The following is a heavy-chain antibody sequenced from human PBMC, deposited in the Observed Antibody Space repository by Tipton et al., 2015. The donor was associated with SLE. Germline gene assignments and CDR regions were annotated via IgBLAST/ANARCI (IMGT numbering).Heavy chain of an antibody. CDR3: ARDTHSGRRSDQ. CDR1: GLTFEDYV. D-gene: IGHD1-26*01. J-gene: IGHJ3*01. V-gene: IGHV3-9*01. Sequence: SLRLSCVASGLTFEDYVMHWVRQAPGKGLEWVSAISWNSNSIAYADSVKGRFIISRENAKNSLYLQMNSLRAEDTALYYCARDTHSGRRSDQWGQGTMVTVSS. CDR2: ISWNSNSI.